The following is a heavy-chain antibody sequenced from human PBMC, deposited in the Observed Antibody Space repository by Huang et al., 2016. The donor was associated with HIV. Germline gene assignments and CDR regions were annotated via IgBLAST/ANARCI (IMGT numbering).Heavy chain of an antibody. Sequence: QLQLQESGPGQVKPSETLSLTCTVSGDFISSTNYSWGWIRQSPGKGLEWVGSVYQSGSTNYNPSLKSRVTLSVDTSRNQFSLRLNSVTAADTAVYYCASQHIGAAATWFWGRGTQVAVSS. V-gene: IGHV4-39*01. CDR1: GDFISSTNYS. D-gene: IGHD6-13*01. CDR2: VYQSGST. CDR3: ASQHIGAAATWF. J-gene: IGHJ4*02.